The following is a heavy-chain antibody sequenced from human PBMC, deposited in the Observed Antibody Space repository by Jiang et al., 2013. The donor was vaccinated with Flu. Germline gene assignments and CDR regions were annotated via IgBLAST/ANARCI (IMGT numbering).Heavy chain of an antibody. CDR3: ASNSLVTLSTQAIEDAFNI. CDR2: IKHDGSEK. D-gene: IGHD2-2*02. Sequence: RQAPGKGLEWVANIKHDGSEKYYVDSVKGRFTISRDNAKNLLYLQMNSLRAEDTAVYYCASNSLVTLSTQAIEDAFNIWGQGTKVTVSS. V-gene: IGHV3-7*03. J-gene: IGHJ3*02.